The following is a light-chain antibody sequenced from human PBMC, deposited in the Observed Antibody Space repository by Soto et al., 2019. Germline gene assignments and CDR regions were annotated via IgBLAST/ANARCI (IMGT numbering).Light chain of an antibody. CDR2: GAS. J-gene: IGKJ1*01. Sequence: TPSLYIGESATLSFRARQRVRSRYLAWYQQKPGQAPRLLIYGASTRATGIPDRFSGSGSGTEFTLTISSLQSEDFAVYYCQQYNSGPPWTFGQGTKVDI. V-gene: IGKV3-15*01. CDR1: QRVRSRY. CDR3: QQYNSGPPWT.